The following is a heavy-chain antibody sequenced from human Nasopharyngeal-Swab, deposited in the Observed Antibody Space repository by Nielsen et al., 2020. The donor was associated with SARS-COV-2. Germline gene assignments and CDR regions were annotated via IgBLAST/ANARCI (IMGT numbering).Heavy chain of an antibody. CDR1: GFTFGDYA. J-gene: IGHJ4*02. CDR2: IRSKAYGGTT. V-gene: IGHV3-49*04. Sequence: GESLKISCTASGFTFGDYAMSWVRQAPGKGLEWVGFIRSKAYGGTTEYAASVKGRFTISRDDSKSIAYLQMNSLKTEDTAVYYCAKDYGDYPWYFDYWGQGTLVTVSS. D-gene: IGHD4-17*01. CDR3: AKDYGDYPWYFDY.